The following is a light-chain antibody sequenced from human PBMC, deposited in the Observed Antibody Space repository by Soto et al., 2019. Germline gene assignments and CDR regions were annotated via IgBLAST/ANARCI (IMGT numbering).Light chain of an antibody. CDR2: DVS. Sequence: QSALTQPRSVSGSPGQSVTISCTGTSSDVCGYNYVSWYQQHPGKAPKLMIYDVSKRPSGVPDRFSGSKSGNTASLTISGLQAEDEADYYCCSYAGSYTWVFGGGSKFTVL. J-gene: IGLJ3*02. CDR3: CSYAGSYTWV. CDR1: SSDVCGYNY. V-gene: IGLV2-11*01.